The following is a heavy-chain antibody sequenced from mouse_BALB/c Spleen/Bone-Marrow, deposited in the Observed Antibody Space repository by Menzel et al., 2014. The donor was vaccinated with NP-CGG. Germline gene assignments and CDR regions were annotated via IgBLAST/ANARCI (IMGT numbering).Heavy chain of an antibody. Sequence: QVQLQQSGAELVKPGASVKLSCKASGYTFTSYWMHWVKLRPGQGFEWIGEINPNNGGSNYNEKFKRKATLTVDKSSSSSCIPHNHLTTETSADYDCTRLVYGNSDYAMDNWGQGTSVTVSS. CDR2: INPNNGGS. CDR3: TRLVYGNSDYAMDN. D-gene: IGHD1-1*01. CDR1: GYTFTSYW. V-gene: IGHV1S81*02. J-gene: IGHJ4*01.